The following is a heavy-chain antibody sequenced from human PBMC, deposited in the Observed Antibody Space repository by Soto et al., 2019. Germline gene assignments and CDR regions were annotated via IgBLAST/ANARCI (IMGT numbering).Heavy chain of an antibody. Sequence: QVQLQESGPGLVKPSETLSLTCTVSGGSVSSGSYYWSWIRQPPGKGLEWIGYIYYSGSTNYNPSLKSRVTISVDTSKLQFSLKLSSVTAADTAVYYCARGSRAYCSGGSCYSPLVDYGGQGTLVTVSS. CDR2: IYYSGST. CDR1: GGSVSSGSYY. J-gene: IGHJ4*02. D-gene: IGHD2-15*01. V-gene: IGHV4-61*01. CDR3: ARGSRAYCSGGSCYSPLVDY.